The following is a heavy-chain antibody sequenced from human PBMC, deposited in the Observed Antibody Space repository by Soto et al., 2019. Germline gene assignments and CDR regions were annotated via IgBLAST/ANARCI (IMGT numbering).Heavy chain of an antibody. D-gene: IGHD1-1*01. CDR1: GFTLSSYG. V-gene: IGHV3-30*03. Sequence: QVQLVESGGGVVQPGRSLRLSCAASGFTLSSYGMHWVRQAPGKGLEWVSIISYDGDNKYYGDSVKGRFTISRDDSKNTLYLQMNSLRAEDTAVYYCAEVTEEVKTTIGRGLDYWGQGTLVTVSS. J-gene: IGHJ4*02. CDR2: ISYDGDNK. CDR3: AEVTEEVKTTIGRGLDY.